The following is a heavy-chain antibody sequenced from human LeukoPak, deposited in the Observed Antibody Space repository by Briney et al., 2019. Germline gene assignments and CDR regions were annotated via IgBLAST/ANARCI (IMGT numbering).Heavy chain of an antibody. CDR3: ARSGYIPMIRGIIIRDAYFDY. Sequence: SGPTLVNPTQTLTLTCTFSGFSLSTSGVGVGWIRQPPGKALEWLALIYWDDDKRYSPSLKSRLTITKDTSKNQVVLTVTNMDPVDTATYYCARSGYIPMIRGIIIRDAYFDYWGQGTLVTVSS. D-gene: IGHD3-10*01. J-gene: IGHJ4*02. CDR2: IYWDDDK. CDR1: GFSLSTSGVG. V-gene: IGHV2-5*02.